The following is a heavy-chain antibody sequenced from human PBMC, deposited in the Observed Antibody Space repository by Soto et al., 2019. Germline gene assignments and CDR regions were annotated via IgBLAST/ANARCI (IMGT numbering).Heavy chain of an antibody. CDR1: GFSLSTSGVG. CDR2: IYWDDDK. V-gene: IGHV2-5*02. D-gene: IGHD3-9*01. CDR3: AHTYYPILTGPTFPH. J-gene: IGHJ1*01. Sequence: QITLKESGPTLVKPTQTLTLTCTFSGFSLSTSGVGVGWIRQPPGQALEWLALIYWDDDKRYSQSLKSRLTITKDTSKIQVVLTMTNMDPVDTAIYYCAHTYYPILTGPTFPHWGEGTLVTVFS.